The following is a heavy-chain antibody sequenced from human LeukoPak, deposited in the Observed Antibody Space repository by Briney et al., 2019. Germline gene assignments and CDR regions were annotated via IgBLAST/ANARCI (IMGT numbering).Heavy chain of an antibody. D-gene: IGHD3-3*01. CDR2: IYSSGST. CDR3: ARGRVPDFDY. V-gene: IGHV4-4*07. J-gene: IGHJ4*02. Sequence: SETLSRTCTVSGGSISSIYWVWIRHRPGHGLEWIGRIYSSGSTNYNPSLKSRVTMSVDTSKNQFSLKLSSVSAADTAVYYCARGRVPDFDYWGQGTLVTVSS. CDR1: GGSISSIY.